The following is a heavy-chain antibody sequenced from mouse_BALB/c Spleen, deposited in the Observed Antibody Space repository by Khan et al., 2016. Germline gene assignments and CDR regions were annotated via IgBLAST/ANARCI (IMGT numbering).Heavy chain of an antibody. J-gene: IGHJ3*01. CDR3: ARADYYGSSGAD. CDR1: GYAFTNYL. Sequence: VQLQESGAELVRPGTSVKVSCKASGYAFTNYLIEWVKQRPGPGLEWIGVINPGSGGTNYTEKFKGKATLTADISSSTASMQLSSLTYDDAAVYFYARADYYGSSGADWGQGTRVTVSA. CDR2: INPGSGGT. V-gene: IGHV1-54*01. D-gene: IGHD1-1*01.